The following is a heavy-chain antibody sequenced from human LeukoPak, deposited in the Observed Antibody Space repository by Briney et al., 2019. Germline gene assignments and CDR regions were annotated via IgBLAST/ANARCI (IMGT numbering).Heavy chain of an antibody. J-gene: IGHJ1*01. Sequence: GGSLKLSCVASGFTFSSYEMNWVRQAPGKGLEWVSFIDRSGSTMYYADSVKGRFTISRDNAKNSLYLQMHSLRAEDTAVYYCAKACCNVVYAPGGWGQGTLVTVSS. CDR3: AKACCNVVYAPGG. V-gene: IGHV3-48*03. D-gene: IGHD2-8*02. CDR1: GFTFSSYE. CDR2: IDRSGSTM.